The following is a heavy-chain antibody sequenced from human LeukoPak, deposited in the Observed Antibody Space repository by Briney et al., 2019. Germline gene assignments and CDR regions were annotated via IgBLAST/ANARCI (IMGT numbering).Heavy chain of an antibody. CDR2: ISSSSSYI. Sequence: GGSLRFSCAASGFTFSSYSMNWVRQAPGKGMEWVSSISSSSSYIYYADSVKGRFTISRDNAKNSLYLQMNSLRAEDTAVYYCARDGIGPYYFDYWGQGTLVTVSS. V-gene: IGHV3-21*01. CDR1: GFTFSSYS. CDR3: ARDGIGPYYFDY. D-gene: IGHD3-16*01. J-gene: IGHJ4*02.